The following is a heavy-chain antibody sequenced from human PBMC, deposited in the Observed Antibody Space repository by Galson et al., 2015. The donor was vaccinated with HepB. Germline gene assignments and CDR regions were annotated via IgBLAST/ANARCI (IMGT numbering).Heavy chain of an antibody. CDR3: AKFLDYDYSNFGYYAMDV. J-gene: IGHJ6*02. V-gene: IGHV3-23*01. D-gene: IGHD4-11*01. CDR2: ISASGTST. CDR1: GFTFSNYA. Sequence: SLRLSCAASGFTFSNYAMSWVRQAPGKGLEWVPAISASGTSTYYADSVKGRFTISRDNSKNTLDLQMNSLRAEDMALYYCAKFLDYDYSNFGYYAMDVWGQGTTVTVSS.